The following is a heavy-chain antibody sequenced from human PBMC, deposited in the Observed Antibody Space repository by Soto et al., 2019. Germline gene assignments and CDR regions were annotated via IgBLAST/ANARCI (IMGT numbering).Heavy chain of an antibody. J-gene: IGHJ4*02. Sequence: PSETLSLTCTVSGGSISSGDYYWSWIRQPPGKGLEWIGYIYYSGSTYYNPSLKSRVTISVDTSKNQFSLKLSSVTAADTAVYYCARGIENTATVISYWGQGTLVTVSS. D-gene: IGHD5-18*01. CDR3: ARGIENTATVISY. V-gene: IGHV4-30-4*01. CDR1: GGSISSGDYY. CDR2: IYYSGST.